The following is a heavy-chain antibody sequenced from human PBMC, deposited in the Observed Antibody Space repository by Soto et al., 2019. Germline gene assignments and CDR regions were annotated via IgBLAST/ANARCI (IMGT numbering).Heavy chain of an antibody. CDR2: IKQDGSEK. CDR3: ARDADASGWYHYGFDV. J-gene: IGHJ6*02. V-gene: IGHV3-7*01. Sequence: PGGSLRLSCAASGLTLSSYWMNWVRQAPGKGLEWVANIKQDGSEKYYVDSVKGRFFISRDNAKNSLYLQLNSLRAEDTAVYYCARDADASGWYHYGFDVWGQGTLVTVYS. D-gene: IGHD6-19*01. CDR1: GLTLSSYW.